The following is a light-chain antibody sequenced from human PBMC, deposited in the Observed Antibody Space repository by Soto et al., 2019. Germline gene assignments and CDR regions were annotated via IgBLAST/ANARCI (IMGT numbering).Light chain of an antibody. CDR1: SSNIGGNS. CDR2: DDN. CDR3: GSWDSSLSAYV. V-gene: IGLV1-51*01. J-gene: IGLJ1*01. Sequence: QSVLTQPPSVSATPGQKVTISCSGSSSNIGGNSVSWYQQLPGTATKLLIYDDNKRPSGIPDRFYGSKSGTSATLGITGFQTGDEADYYCGSWDSSLSAYVFGTGTKVTV.